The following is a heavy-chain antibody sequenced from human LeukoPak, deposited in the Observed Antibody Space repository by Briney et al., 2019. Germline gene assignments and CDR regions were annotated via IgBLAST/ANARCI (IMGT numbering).Heavy chain of an antibody. V-gene: IGHV1-2*02. CDR2: INPNSGGT. D-gene: IGHD2-15*01. CDR3: ARSNEDIVVVVAATGDAFDI. J-gene: IGHJ3*02. CDR1: GYTFTGYY. Sequence: ASVKVSCKASGYTFTGYYMHWVRQAPGQGLEWMGWINPNSGGTNYAQKFQGRVTMTRDTSISTAYVELSRLRSDDTAVYYCARSNEDIVVVVAATGDAFDIWGQGTMVTVSS.